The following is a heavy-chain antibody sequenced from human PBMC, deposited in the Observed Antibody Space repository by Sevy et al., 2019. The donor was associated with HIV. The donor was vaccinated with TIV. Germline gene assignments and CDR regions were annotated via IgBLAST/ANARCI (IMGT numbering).Heavy chain of an antibody. CDR2: RKQDGSEK. J-gene: IGHJ4*02. CDR1: GFTFSSDW. CDR3: ARDYYDTSGHFDY. D-gene: IGHD3-22*01. V-gene: IGHV3-7*01. Sequence: GGSLRLSCAASGFTFSSDWMSWVRLAPGKGLEWVASRKQDGSEKDYVDSVKGRFTISRDNAKNSLYLQMNSLRAEDTAVYYCARDYYDTSGHFDYWGQGTLVTVSS.